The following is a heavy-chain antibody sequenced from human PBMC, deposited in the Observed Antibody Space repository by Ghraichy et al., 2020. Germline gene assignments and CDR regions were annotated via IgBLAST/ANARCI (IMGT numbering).Heavy chain of an antibody. D-gene: IGHD2-8*02. CDR3: ARDVNDDCTGGVCYYYYYGMDV. CDR2: IKQDGSEK. J-gene: IGHJ6*02. Sequence: GGSLRLSCAASGFTFSSYWMSWVRQAPGKGLEWVANIKQDGSEKYYVDSVKGRFTISRDNAKNSLYLQMNSLRAEDTAVYYCARDVNDDCTGGVCYYYYYGMDVWGQGTTVTVSS. CDR1: GFTFSSYW. V-gene: IGHV3-7*01.